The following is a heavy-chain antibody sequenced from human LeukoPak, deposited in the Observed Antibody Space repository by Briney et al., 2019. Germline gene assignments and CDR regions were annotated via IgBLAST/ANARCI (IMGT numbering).Heavy chain of an antibody. D-gene: IGHD2-8*01. Sequence: KPSETLSLTCTVSSGSIRSSSYYWGWIRQPPGKGLEWIGSIFYSGSTYYNPSLKGRVTMSVDTSKNQFSLKLSSVTAADTAVYYCATANFYFQYWGQGTLVTVSS. CDR3: ATANFYFQY. CDR1: SGSIRSSSYY. V-gene: IGHV4-39*01. J-gene: IGHJ1*01. CDR2: IFYSGST.